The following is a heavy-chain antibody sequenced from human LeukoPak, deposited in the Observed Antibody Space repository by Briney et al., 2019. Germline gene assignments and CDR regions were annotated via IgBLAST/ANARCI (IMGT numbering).Heavy chain of an antibody. V-gene: IGHV3-33*01. CDR3: ASDAYYYDSSGYYSGVYFDY. Sequence: GGSLRLSCAASGFTFSSYGMHWVRQAPGKGLEWVAVIWYDGSNKYYADSVKGRFTISRDNSKNTLYLQMNSLRAEDTAVYYCASDAYYYDSSGYYSGVYFDYWGQGTLVTVSS. CDR1: GFTFSSYG. CDR2: IWYDGSNK. J-gene: IGHJ4*02. D-gene: IGHD3-22*01.